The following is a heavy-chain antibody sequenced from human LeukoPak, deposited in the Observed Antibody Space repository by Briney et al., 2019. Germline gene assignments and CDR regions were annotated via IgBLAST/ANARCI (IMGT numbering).Heavy chain of an antibody. J-gene: IGHJ4*02. CDR3: ARESCSSTSCYTETGIDY. D-gene: IGHD2-2*02. Sequence: GSLRLSCAASGFTFSSYSMNWVRQAPGKGLEWVSYISSSSSTIYYADSVKGRFTISRDNAKNSLYQQMNSLRAEDTAVYYCARESCSSTSCYTETGIDYWGQGTLVTVSS. CDR1: GFTFSSYS. V-gene: IGHV3-48*01. CDR2: ISSSSSTI.